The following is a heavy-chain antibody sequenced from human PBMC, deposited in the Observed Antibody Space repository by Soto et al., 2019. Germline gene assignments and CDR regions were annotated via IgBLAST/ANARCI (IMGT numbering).Heavy chain of an antibody. CDR1: GFTFSSYG. CDR3: ARAQTYYDFWSGYYGPYNWFDP. D-gene: IGHD3-3*01. V-gene: IGHV3-30*03. J-gene: IGHJ5*02. Sequence: LRLSCAASGFTFSSYGMHWVRQARGKGLEWVAVISYDGSNKYYADSVKGRFTISRDNAKNSLYLQMNSLRAEDTAVYYCARAQTYYDFWSGYYGPYNWFDPWGQGTLVTVSS. CDR2: ISYDGSNK.